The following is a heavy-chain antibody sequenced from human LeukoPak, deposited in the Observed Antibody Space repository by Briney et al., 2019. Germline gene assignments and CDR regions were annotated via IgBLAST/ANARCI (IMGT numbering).Heavy chain of an antibody. Sequence: QPGGSLRLSCAASGFIFYTYVMHWVRQAPGKGLEWLAFIRYDGSNKNYADSVKGRFTISRDNTKNSLYLQMNSLRAEDTAVYYCAKDGGSDPDSFDIWGQGTMVTVSS. D-gene: IGHD2-15*01. CDR1: GFIFYTYV. V-gene: IGHV3-30*02. J-gene: IGHJ3*02. CDR3: AKDGGSDPDSFDI. CDR2: IRYDGSNK.